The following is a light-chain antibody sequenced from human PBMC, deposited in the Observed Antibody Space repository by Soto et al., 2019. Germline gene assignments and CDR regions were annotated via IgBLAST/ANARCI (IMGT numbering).Light chain of an antibody. CDR1: SSDVGAYKY. J-gene: IGLJ3*02. CDR2: EVR. Sequence: QSALTQPPSASGSPGQSVTISCTGTSSDVGAYKYVSWYQQYPGKAPKLMIYEVRKRPSGVPDRFSGSKSGTTASLTVAGLQADDEAYYYCTSDVGLNSWVFGGGTKLTVL. V-gene: IGLV2-8*01. CDR3: TSDVGLNSWV.